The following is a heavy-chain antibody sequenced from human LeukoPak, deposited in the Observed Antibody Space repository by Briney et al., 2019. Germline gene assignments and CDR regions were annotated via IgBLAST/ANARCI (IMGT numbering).Heavy chain of an antibody. J-gene: IGHJ6*02. CDR2: IGAYNGNT. V-gene: IGHV1-18*01. D-gene: IGHD3-10*01. Sequence: ASVKVSCKASGYTFTSYGISWVRQAPGQGLEWMGWIGAYNGNTNYAQKLQGRVTMITDTSTSTAYMELRSLRSDDTAVYYCARDGKLWFGEHNYYGMDVWGQGTTVTVSS. CDR3: ARDGKLWFGEHNYYGMDV. CDR1: GYTFTSYG.